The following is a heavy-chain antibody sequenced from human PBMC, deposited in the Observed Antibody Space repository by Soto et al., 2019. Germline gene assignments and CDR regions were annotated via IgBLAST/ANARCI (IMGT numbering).Heavy chain of an antibody. CDR2: TYFRSKWYN. CDR3: AKGDNLGPKTGYAFDP. Sequence: SQTLSLTCAISGASVSSNTASWNWIRQSPSRGLEWLGRTYFRSKWYNDYAVSVKSRIIINPDTSNNPFSLQLNSVTPEDTAVYFCAKGDNLGPKTGYAFDPWGQGIMVTVSS. CDR1: GASVSSNTAS. V-gene: IGHV6-1*01. J-gene: IGHJ5*02. D-gene: IGHD5-12*01.